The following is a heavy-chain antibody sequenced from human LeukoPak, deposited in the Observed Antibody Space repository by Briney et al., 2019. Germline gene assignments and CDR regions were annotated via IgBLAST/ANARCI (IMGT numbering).Heavy chain of an antibody. CDR3: ARDDRVVGYFDY. V-gene: IGHV4-39*07. Sequence: SETLSLTCTVSGGSISSSSYYWGWIRQPPGKGLEWIGSIYYSGSTYYNPSLKSRVTISVDTSKNQFSLKLSSVTAADTAVYYCARDDRVVGYFDYWGQGTLVTVSS. D-gene: IGHD2-2*01. CDR1: GGSISSSSYY. J-gene: IGHJ4*02. CDR2: IYYSGST.